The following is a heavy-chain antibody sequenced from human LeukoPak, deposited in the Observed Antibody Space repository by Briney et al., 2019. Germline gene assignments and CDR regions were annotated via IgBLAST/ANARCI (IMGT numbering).Heavy chain of an antibody. Sequence: GGSLKISCKGSGYSFTSYWIGWVRQMPGKGLEWMGIIYPGDSDTRYSPSFQGQVTISADKSISTAYLQWSSLKASDTAMYYCARHDNPSGGXCYXLXXXXPDYWXQGTLVTVS. D-gene: IGHD2-21*02. CDR2: IYPGDSDT. CDR1: GYSFTSYW. J-gene: IGHJ4*02. V-gene: IGHV5-51*01. CDR3: ARHDNPSGGXCYXLXXXXPDY.